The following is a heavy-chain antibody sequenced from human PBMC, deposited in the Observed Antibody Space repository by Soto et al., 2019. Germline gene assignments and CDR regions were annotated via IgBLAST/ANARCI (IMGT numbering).Heavy chain of an antibody. D-gene: IGHD3-16*01. J-gene: IGHJ4*02. Sequence: QVQLQQWGAGLLKPSETLSLTCAVYGGSFNDYFWTWIRQPPGKGLKWIGEINHTGSRTIYNPSLEGRVTISVDTSKNQFSLKLSSVTAADTAVYYCAWGYGYVWGRDDSWGQGTLVTVSS. CDR3: AWGYGYVWGRDDS. V-gene: IGHV4-34*01. CDR1: GGSFNDYF. CDR2: INHTGSRT.